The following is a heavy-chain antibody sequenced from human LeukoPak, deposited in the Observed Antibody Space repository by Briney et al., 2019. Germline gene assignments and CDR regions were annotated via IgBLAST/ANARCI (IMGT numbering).Heavy chain of an antibody. CDR2: IYYRGTT. CDR3: ASVEVGDAFDI. V-gene: IGHV4-39*01. J-gene: IGHJ3*02. CDR1: GGSISGSSSY. D-gene: IGHD3-10*01. Sequence: PSETLSLTCTVSGGSISGSSSYWGWIRQPPGEGLEWIGNIYYRGTTYYSPSLKSRVTISVDTSMNLFSMKLSSVTAADTAVYYCASVEVGDAFDIWGQGTMVTVSS.